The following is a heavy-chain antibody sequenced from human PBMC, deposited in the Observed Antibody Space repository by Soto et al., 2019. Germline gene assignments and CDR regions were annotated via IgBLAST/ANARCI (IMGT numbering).Heavy chain of an antibody. CDR1: GGSISSGSYY. Sequence: SETLSLTCTVSGGSISSGSYYWSWIRQHPGKGLEWIGYIYYSGSTYHNPSLKSRVTISLDTSKNQFSLKLSSVTAADTAVYYCAREGGDGVDYWGQGTLVTVSS. V-gene: IGHV4-31*03. J-gene: IGHJ4*02. CDR2: IYYSGST. CDR3: AREGGDGVDY. D-gene: IGHD3-16*01.